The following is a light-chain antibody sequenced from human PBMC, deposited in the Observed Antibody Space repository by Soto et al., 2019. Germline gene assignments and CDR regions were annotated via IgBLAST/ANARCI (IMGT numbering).Light chain of an antibody. CDR1: QSVSRR. Sequence: VVLTRSPGTLSLSPGGRATLSCRASQSVSRRLAWYQQRPGQSPRLLIYDVSNRATGISARFSGSGSGTEFTLTISSLQSEDFAVYYCQQYHNWPITFGQGTRLEIK. V-gene: IGKV3-15*01. J-gene: IGKJ5*01. CDR3: QQYHNWPIT. CDR2: DVS.